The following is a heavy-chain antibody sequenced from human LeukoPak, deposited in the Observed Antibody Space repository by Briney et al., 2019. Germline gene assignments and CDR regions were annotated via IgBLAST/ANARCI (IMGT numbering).Heavy chain of an antibody. V-gene: IGHV3-23*01. J-gene: IGHJ4*02. Sequence: GGSLRLSCAASGFTFSSYAMGWVRKAPGKGLEWVSTISGSGDSSYYADSVKGRFTISRDNSKSTLYLQMNSLRAEDAAIYYCAKDKPGSGWFDYFFDNWGQGTLVTVSS. CDR3: AKDKPGSGWFDYFFDN. CDR1: GFTFSSYA. CDR2: ISGSGDSS. D-gene: IGHD6-19*01.